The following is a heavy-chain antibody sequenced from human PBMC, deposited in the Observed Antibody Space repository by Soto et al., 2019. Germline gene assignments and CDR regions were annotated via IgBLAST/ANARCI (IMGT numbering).Heavy chain of an antibody. CDR1: GYTFSTST. D-gene: IGHD4-17*01. CDR3: AIANYGDDDY. Sequence: LVQSGAEAKKPGTSVKVSCKASGYTFSTSTISWVRQAPGQGLEWLGWIKAYSGNTNYAPKLQGRVTMTTDTPTSTAYLELRSLTNDDTAMYYCAIANYGDDDYWGQGTRVTVSS. V-gene: IGHV1-18*04. CDR2: IKAYSGNT. J-gene: IGHJ4*02.